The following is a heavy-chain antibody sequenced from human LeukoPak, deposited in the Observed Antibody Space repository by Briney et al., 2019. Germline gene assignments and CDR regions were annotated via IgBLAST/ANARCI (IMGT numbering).Heavy chain of an antibody. V-gene: IGHV4-34*01. D-gene: IGHD6-13*01. CDR1: GGSFSGYY. J-gene: IGHJ3*02. CDR3: ARGIAAAAMGAFDI. CDR2: INHSGST. Sequence: SETLSLTCAVYGGSFSGYYWSWIRQPPGKGLEWIGEINHSGSTNYNPSLKSRVTISVDTSKNQFSLKLGSVTAADTAVYYCARGIAAAAMGAFDIWGQGTMVTVSS.